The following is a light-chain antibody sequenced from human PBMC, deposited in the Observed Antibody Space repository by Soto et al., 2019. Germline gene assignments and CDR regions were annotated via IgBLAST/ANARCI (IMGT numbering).Light chain of an antibody. Sequence: QSVLTQPASVSGSPGQSITISCTGTSSDVGGYNYVSWYQQHPGKAPKLMIYEVSNRPSGVSNRFSGSKSGNTASLTISGLQAEDEADYYCQSYDSSLSALFGGGTKLTVL. CDR2: EVS. V-gene: IGLV2-14*01. CDR1: SSDVGGYNY. CDR3: QSYDSSLSAL. J-gene: IGLJ3*02.